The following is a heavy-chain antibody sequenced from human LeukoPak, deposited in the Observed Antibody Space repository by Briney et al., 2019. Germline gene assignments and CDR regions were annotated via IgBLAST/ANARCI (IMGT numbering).Heavy chain of an antibody. J-gene: IGHJ4*02. Sequence: GGSLRLSCAASGFTFNSYEMNCVRHAPGKGREWVSYISSSGTSIYYADSVKGRFTISRDNANSSLYLHMNSLRADDTAVYYCARRYCSSTSCLIDYWGQGTLVTVSS. CDR2: ISSSGTSI. CDR3: ARRYCSSTSCLIDY. CDR1: GFTFNSYE. V-gene: IGHV3-48*03. D-gene: IGHD2-2*01.